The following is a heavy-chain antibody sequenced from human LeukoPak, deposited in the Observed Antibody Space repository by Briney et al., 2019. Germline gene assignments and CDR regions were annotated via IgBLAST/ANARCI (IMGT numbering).Heavy chain of an antibody. CDR3: ARGNWNFPNDY. D-gene: IGHD1-7*01. J-gene: IGHJ4*02. V-gene: IGHV4-39*07. Sequence: SETLSLTCTVSGDSISTSNSYWSWIRQPPGKGLEWIGEINHSGSTNYNPSLKSRVTISVDTSKNQFSLKLSSVTAADTAVYYCARGNWNFPNDYWGQGTLVTVSS. CDR1: GDSISTSNSY. CDR2: INHSGST.